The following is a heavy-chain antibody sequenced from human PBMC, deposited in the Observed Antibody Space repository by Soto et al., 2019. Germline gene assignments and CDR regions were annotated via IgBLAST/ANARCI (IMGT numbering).Heavy chain of an antibody. Sequence: GGSLRLSCAASGFTFSSYWMHWVRQAPGKGLVWVSRINSDGSSTSYADSVKGRFTISRDNAKNTLYLQMNSLRAEDTAVYYCAGEYSSSWYGVDPWGQGTLVTVS. J-gene: IGHJ5*02. CDR2: INSDGSST. V-gene: IGHV3-74*01. D-gene: IGHD6-13*01. CDR3: AGEYSSSWYGVDP. CDR1: GFTFSSYW.